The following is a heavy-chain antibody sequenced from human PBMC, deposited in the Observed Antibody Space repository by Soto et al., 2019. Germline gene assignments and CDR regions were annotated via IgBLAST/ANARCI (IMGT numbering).Heavy chain of an antibody. CDR1: GFTFSSYS. D-gene: IGHD3-10*01. V-gene: IGHV3-48*01. J-gene: IGHJ6*04. Sequence: EVQLVESGGGLVQPGGSLRLSCAASGFTFSSYSMNWVRQAPGKGLEWVSYISSSSSTIYYADSVKGRFTISRDNAKNSLYLQMNSLRAEDTAVYHCARVFWPGSGSGTDVWGKGTTVTVSS. CDR3: ARVFWPGSGSGTDV. CDR2: ISSSSSTI.